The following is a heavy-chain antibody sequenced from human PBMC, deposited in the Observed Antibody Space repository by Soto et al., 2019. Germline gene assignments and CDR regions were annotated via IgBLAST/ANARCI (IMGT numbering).Heavy chain of an antibody. CDR1: GASISSHY. V-gene: IGHV4-59*08. CDR3: AGGGSIVVATRRLMDV. Sequence: QVQLQESGPGLVKPSETLSLTCTVSGASISSHYWSWIRQAPGKGLEWIANINYNGNTNYNPSLKSQVTISVDPSKNQFSLAVISVTASDTAMYYCAGGGSIVVATRRLMDVWGRGTTLTVSS. D-gene: IGHD3-22*01. J-gene: IGHJ6*03. CDR2: INYNGNT.